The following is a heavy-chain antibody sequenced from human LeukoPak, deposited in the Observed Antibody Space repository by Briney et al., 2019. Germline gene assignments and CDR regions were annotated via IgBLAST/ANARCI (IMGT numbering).Heavy chain of an antibody. CDR2: INPNSGGT. Sequence: ASVKVSCKASGYMFSTYGLIWVRQAPGQGLEWMGWINPNSGGTNYAQKFQGRVTMTRDTSISTAYMELSRLRSDDTAVYYCARVMGYEQQPTDAFDIWGQGTMVAVSS. CDR1: GYMFSTYG. J-gene: IGHJ3*02. D-gene: IGHD6-13*01. V-gene: IGHV1-2*02. CDR3: ARVMGYEQQPTDAFDI.